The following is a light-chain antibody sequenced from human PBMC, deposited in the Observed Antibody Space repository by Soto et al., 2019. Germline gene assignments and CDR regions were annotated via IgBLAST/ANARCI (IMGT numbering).Light chain of an antibody. Sequence: QSVLTQPPSVSGAPGQRVTISCTGSSSNIGAGYDVHWYQQFPGTTPKFLIYGNTNRPSGVPDRFSASKSGTSASLDITGRQAEDEAEYFCQSYDSSLTVVFGGGTQLTVL. V-gene: IGLV1-40*01. J-gene: IGLJ2*01. CDR3: QSYDSSLTVV. CDR2: GNT. CDR1: SSNIGAGYD.